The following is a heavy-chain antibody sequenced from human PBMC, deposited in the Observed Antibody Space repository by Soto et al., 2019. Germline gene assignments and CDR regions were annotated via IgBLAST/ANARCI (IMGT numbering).Heavy chain of an antibody. V-gene: IGHV3-33*01. J-gene: IGHJ5*02. Sequence: GGSLRLSCAASGFTFSSYGMHWVRQAPGKGLEWVAVIWYDGSNKYYADSVKGRFTISRDNSKNTLYLQMNSLRAEDTAVYYCAREGYYYGSGSILYNWFDPWGQGTLVTVSS. CDR1: GFTFSSYG. CDR3: AREGYYYGSGSILYNWFDP. CDR2: IWYDGSNK. D-gene: IGHD3-10*01.